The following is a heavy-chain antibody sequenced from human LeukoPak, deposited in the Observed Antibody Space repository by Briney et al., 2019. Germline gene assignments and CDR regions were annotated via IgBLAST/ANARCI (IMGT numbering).Heavy chain of an antibody. CDR2: INSDGSDT. Sequence: QPGGSLRLSCVASGFTFRSNWMYWVRQVPGRGLVWVSRINSDGSDTSYADSVKGRFTISRDNAKSTLYLQMNSLRVDDTAVYYCARLKEVWGRGTMVTVSS. D-gene: IGHD4/OR15-4a*01. CDR1: GFTFRSNW. J-gene: IGHJ3*01. V-gene: IGHV3-74*01. CDR3: ARLKEV.